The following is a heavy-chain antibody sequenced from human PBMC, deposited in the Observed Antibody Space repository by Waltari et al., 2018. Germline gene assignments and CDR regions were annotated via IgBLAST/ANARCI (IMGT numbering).Heavy chain of an antibody. CDR1: DDSFSKYY. CDR2: INRSGST. CDR3: AREYSSFEPIFDY. V-gene: IGHV4-34*02. Sequence: QVQLQQWGAGLLKPSETLSVTCEVFDDSFSKYYWVWIRQSPGKGLEWIGEINRSGSTNYNPSLKVRVTRSLDMSKKQVSLRVTSVTAADTAVYYCAREYSSFEPIFDYWGRGTLVTVSS. J-gene: IGHJ4*02. D-gene: IGHD5-12*01.